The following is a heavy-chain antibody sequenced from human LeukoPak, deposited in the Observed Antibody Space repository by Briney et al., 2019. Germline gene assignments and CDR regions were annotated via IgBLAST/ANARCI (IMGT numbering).Heavy chain of an antibody. V-gene: IGHV3-30*02. CDR2: IRYDGSNK. Sequence: SGGSLRLSCVASEFSFRSYGMHWVRQAPGKGLEWVAFIRYDGSNKKYADSVKGRFTISRDNSQNTLFLQMNSLRAEDTAIYYCTKGGQWELLSWYFDLWGQGTLVTVSS. CDR1: EFSFRSYG. D-gene: IGHD1-26*01. J-gene: IGHJ4*02. CDR3: TKGGQWELLSWYFDL.